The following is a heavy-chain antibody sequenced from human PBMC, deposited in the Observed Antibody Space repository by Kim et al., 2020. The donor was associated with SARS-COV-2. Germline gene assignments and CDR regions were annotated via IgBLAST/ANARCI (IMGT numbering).Heavy chain of an antibody. Sequence: YADSVKGRFTISRDNSKNTLYLQMSSLRAEDTAVYYCVKDTGFAAEYFPHWGQGTLVTVSS. D-gene: IGHD3-3*01. V-gene: IGHV3-64D*06. J-gene: IGHJ1*01. CDR3: VKDTGFAAEYFPH.